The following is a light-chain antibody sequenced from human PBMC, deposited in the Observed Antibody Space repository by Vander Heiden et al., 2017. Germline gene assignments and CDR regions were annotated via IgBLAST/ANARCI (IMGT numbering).Light chain of an antibody. CDR1: QNNNKY. Sequence: EIVFTHSPAAQSASPGGRATLCCRASQNNNKYLAWYQQKPGQAPKLVIYDASNRATGVPARFSGSGSGTDFSLTISSLEAEDVAVYYCQQDSSWPLTFGGGTKVEIK. J-gene: IGKJ4*01. CDR3: QQDSSWPLT. V-gene: IGKV3-11*01. CDR2: DAS.